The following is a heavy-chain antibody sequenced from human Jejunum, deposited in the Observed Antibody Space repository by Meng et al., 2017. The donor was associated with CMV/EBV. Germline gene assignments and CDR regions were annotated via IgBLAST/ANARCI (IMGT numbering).Heavy chain of an antibody. CDR2: ISWNRGII. Sequence: GVRQAQGKGLEWVAGISWNRGIIKYADSVKGRFTISRDNAKNSLYLQMNSLRAEDTALYYCTKEVARCEFPGRFAFQIWGQGTMVTVSS. V-gene: IGHV3-9*01. D-gene: IGHD3-10*01. J-gene: IGHJ3*02. CDR3: TKEVARCEFPGRFAFQI.